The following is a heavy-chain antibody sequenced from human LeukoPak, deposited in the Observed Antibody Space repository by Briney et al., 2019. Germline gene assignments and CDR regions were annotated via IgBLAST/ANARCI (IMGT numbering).Heavy chain of an antibody. CDR1: GFTFSSYA. Sequence: PGGSLRLSCAASGFTFSSYAMHWVRQAPGKGLEWVAVISYDGSNKYYADSVKGRFTISRDNSKNTLYLQMNSLRAEDTAVYYCARVAEGSYSESPFDYWGQGTLVTVSS. V-gene: IGHV3-30-3*01. CDR3: ARVAEGSYSESPFDY. J-gene: IGHJ4*02. CDR2: ISYDGSNK. D-gene: IGHD1-26*01.